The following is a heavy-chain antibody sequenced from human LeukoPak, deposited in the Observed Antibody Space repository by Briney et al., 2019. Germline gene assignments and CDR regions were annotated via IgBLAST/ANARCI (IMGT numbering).Heavy chain of an antibody. CDR1: GGSISSSSYY. Sequence: SETLSLTCTVSGGSISSSSYYWGWIRQPPGKGLEWIGSFYYSGSTYYNPSLKSRVTISVDTSKNQFSLELSSVTAADTAVYYCARHGDGESGSYYPLGYWGQGTLVTVSS. D-gene: IGHD1-26*01. J-gene: IGHJ4*02. V-gene: IGHV4-39*01. CDR3: ARHGDGESGSYYPLGY. CDR2: FYYSGST.